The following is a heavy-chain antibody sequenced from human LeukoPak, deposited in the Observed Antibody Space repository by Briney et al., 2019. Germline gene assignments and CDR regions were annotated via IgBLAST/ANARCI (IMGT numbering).Heavy chain of an antibody. CDR3: ARDDRVEAFDI. Sequence: RASVKVSCKASGGTFSSYAISWLRQAPGQGLEWMGGIIPIFGTANYAQKFQGRVTITADESTSTAYMELSSLRSEDTAVYYCARDDRVEAFDIWGQGTMVTVSS. J-gene: IGHJ3*02. CDR1: GGTFSSYA. V-gene: IGHV1-69*13. CDR2: IIPIFGTA.